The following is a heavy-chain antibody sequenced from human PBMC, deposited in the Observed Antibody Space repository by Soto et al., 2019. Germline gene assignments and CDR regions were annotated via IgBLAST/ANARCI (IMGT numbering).Heavy chain of an antibody. CDR3: VRRPGCSTTTCYRELDY. CDR2: IYPGDSDT. CDR1: GYTFTTYW. V-gene: IGHV5-51*01. J-gene: IGHJ4*02. D-gene: IGHD2-2*01. Sequence: GESLKISCNGSGYTFTTYWICWVRQMPGKGLEWMGVIYPGDSDTIYSPSFRGQVTLSADKSISTAYLQWRSLQASDTAMYYCVRRPGCSTTTCYRELDYWGQGALVTVSS.